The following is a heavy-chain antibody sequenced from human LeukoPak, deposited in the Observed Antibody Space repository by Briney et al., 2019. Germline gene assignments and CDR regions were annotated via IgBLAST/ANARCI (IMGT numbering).Heavy chain of an antibody. CDR2: INHSGST. D-gene: IGHD4-17*01. CDR1: GGSFSGYY. J-gene: IGHJ6*03. V-gene: IGHV4-34*01. Sequence: SETLSLTCAVYGGSFSGYYWSWIRQPPGKGLELIGEINHSGSTNYNPSLKSRVTISVDTSKNQFSLKLSSVTAADTAVYYCARARKRSTVSSYYYYMDVWGKGTTVTISS. CDR3: ARARKRSTVSSYYYYMDV.